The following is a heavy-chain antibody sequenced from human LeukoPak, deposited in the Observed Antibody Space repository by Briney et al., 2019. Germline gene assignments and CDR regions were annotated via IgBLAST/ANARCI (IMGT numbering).Heavy chain of an antibody. J-gene: IGHJ4*02. CDR3: AKGSDYYDSSGYSH. D-gene: IGHD3-22*01. CDR1: GFTFSRNG. V-gene: IGHV3-30*02. Sequence: PGGSLRLSCAASGFTFSRNGMHWVRRAPGKGLEWVAFIRYDGNNKYYADSVKGRFTISRDNSKNTLYLQMNSLRAEDTAVYYCAKGSDYYDSSGYSHWGQGTLVTVSS. CDR2: IRYDGNNK.